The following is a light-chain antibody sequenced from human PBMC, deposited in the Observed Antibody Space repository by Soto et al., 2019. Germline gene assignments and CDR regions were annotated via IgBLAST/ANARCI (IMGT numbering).Light chain of an antibody. Sequence: QSVLAQPASVCGSPGQSITISCTGTSSDIDAYNYVSWYQQHPGKAPKLMIYDVSNRPSGISNRFSGSKSGNTASLTISGLQAEDEADYYCGSYTTSSNYVFGTGTKVTVL. CDR3: GSYTTSSNYV. J-gene: IGLJ1*01. CDR1: SSDIDAYNY. V-gene: IGLV2-14*01. CDR2: DVS.